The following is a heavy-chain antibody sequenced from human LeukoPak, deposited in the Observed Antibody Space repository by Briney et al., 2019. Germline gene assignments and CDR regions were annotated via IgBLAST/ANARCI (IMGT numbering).Heavy chain of an antibody. CDR3: ARDIGAAAAFGS. CDR2: INHSGST. J-gene: IGHJ5*02. V-gene: IGHV4-34*01. Sequence: SETLSLTCAVYGGSFSGYYWSWIRQPPGKGLEWIGEINHSGSTNYNPSLKSRVTISVDTSKNQFSLKLSSATAADTAVYYCARDIGAAAAFGSWGQGTLVTVSS. D-gene: IGHD6-13*01. CDR1: GGSFSGYY.